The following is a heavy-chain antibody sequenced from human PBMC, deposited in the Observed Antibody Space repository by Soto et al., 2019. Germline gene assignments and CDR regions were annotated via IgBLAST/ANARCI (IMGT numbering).Heavy chain of an antibody. Sequence: RGSLRLSCAASGFSFATYWMNLVRQAPGKGLEWVANIKPDGSGQYYLDSVKGRFTISRDNAKNSLYLQMNSLRAEDTAVYYCARCQPLLGHYGMDVWGQGTTVTVSS. CDR2: IKPDGSGQ. CDR3: ARCQPLLGHYGMDV. J-gene: IGHJ6*02. CDR1: GFSFATYW. V-gene: IGHV3-7*01. D-gene: IGHD2-21*02.